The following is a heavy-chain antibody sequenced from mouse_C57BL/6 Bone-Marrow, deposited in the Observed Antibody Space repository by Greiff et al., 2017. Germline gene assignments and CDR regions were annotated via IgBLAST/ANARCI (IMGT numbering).Heavy chain of an antibody. D-gene: IGHD2-4*01. CDR1: GFNIKDYY. V-gene: IGHV14-2*01. Sequence: VQLQQSGAELVKPGASVKLSCTASGFNIKDYYMHWVKQRTEQGREWIGRIDPEEGETKYAPKFLGKATITADTSSNTAFLQLSSLTSEDTAVYFCARERLRGWYFDGWGTGTTVTVSS. CDR3: ARERLRGWYFDG. CDR2: IDPEEGET. J-gene: IGHJ1*03.